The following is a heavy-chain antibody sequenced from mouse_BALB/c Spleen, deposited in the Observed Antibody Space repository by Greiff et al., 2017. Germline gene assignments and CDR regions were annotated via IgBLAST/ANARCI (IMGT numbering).Heavy chain of an antibody. J-gene: IGHJ1*01. CDR3: ARMITWYFDV. CDR2: ISSGSSTI. Sequence: EVHLVESGGGLVQPGGSRKLSCAASGFTFSSFGMHWVRQAPEKGLEWVAYISSGSSTIYYADTVKGRFTISRDNPKNTLFLQMTSLRSEDTAMYYCARMITWYFDVWGAGTTVTVSS. V-gene: IGHV5-17*02. CDR1: GFTFSSFG. D-gene: IGHD2-4*01.